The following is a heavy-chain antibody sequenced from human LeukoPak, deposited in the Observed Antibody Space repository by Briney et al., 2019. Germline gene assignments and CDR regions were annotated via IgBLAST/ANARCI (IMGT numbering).Heavy chain of an antibody. Sequence: GGSLRLSCSASGFIFSRYAMSWVRQAPGKGLEWVSAISGSGGSTYYADSVKGRFTISRDNSKNTLYLQMNSLRAEDTAVYYCAKGQPTQGYGGNSGVLWGQGTLVTVSS. V-gene: IGHV3-23*01. CDR2: ISGSGGST. CDR3: AKGQPTQGYGGNSGVL. CDR1: GFIFSRYA. J-gene: IGHJ4*02. D-gene: IGHD4-23*01.